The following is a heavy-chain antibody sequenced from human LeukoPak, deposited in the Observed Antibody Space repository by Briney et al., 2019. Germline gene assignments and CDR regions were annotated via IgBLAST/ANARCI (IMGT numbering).Heavy chain of an antibody. D-gene: IGHD6-19*01. V-gene: IGHV4-4*07. Sequence: SETLSLTCTVSGGSISSYYWNWIRQSAGKGLEWIGRIYSSGITNYNPTLKSRVTMSVDTSKNQFSLKLSSVTAADTAVYYCARIDRAVAGTIDYWGQGTLVTVSS. J-gene: IGHJ4*02. CDR1: GGSISSYY. CDR2: IYSSGIT. CDR3: ARIDRAVAGTIDY.